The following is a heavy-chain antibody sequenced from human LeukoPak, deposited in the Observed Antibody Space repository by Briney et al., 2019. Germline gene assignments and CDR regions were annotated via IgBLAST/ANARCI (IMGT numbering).Heavy chain of an antibody. CDR1: GYTFTSYY. V-gene: IGHV1-46*03. J-gene: IGHJ4*02. CDR2: INPSGGST. CDR3: ARDPGQGDFWSGYYDFFYFDY. D-gene: IGHD3-3*01. Sequence: ASVKVSCKASGYTFTSYYMHWVRQAPGQGLEWMGIINPSGGSTSYAQKFQGRVTMTRDTSTSTVHMELSSLRSEDTAVYYCARDPGQGDFWSGYYDFFYFDYWGQGTLVTVSS.